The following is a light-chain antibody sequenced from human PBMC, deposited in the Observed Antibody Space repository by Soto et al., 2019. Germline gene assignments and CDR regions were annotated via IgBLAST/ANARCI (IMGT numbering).Light chain of an antibody. CDR1: QSVSGW. J-gene: IGKJ1*01. V-gene: IGKV1-5*01. Sequence: DIQMTQSPSTLSASLGDRVIITCRASQSVSGWLAWYQQKPGKAPKLLIYDASTLETGVPSRFSGSGSGTEFTLTSSGLQPGDFATYYCQLYNTYSQTFGQGTKVELK. CDR2: DAS. CDR3: QLYNTYSQT.